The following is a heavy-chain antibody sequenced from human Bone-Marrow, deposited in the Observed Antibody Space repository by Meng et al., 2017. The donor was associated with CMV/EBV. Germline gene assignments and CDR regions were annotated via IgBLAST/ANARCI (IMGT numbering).Heavy chain of an antibody. CDR3: ARDPPAYYYGMDV. CDR1: GYTFTSYY. Sequence: ASEKVSCKASGYTFTSYYMHWVRQAPGQGLEWMGIINPSGGSTSYAQKFQGRVTMTRDTSTSTVYMELSSLRSEDTAVYYCARDPPAYYYGMDVWGQGTTVTVSS. J-gene: IGHJ6*02. CDR2: INPSGGST. V-gene: IGHV1-46*01.